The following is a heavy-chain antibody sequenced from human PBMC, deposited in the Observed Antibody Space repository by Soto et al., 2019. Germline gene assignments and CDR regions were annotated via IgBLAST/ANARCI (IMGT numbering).Heavy chain of an antibody. CDR2: ISSSSSYT. CDR3: ARGMIPNCRGGSCYSLDY. Sequence: QVQLVESGGGLVKPGGSLRLSCAASGFTFSDYYMSWIRQAPGKGLEWVSYISSSSSYTNYADSVKGRFTISRDNAKNSLYLQMNRLRAEDTAVYYCARGMIPNCRGGSCYSLDYWGQGTLVTVSS. D-gene: IGHD2-15*01. V-gene: IGHV3-11*05. CDR1: GFTFSDYY. J-gene: IGHJ4*02.